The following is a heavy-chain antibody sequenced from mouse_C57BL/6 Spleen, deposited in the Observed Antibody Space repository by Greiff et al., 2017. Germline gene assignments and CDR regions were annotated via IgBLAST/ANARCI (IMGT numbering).Heavy chain of an antibody. CDR2: IDPANGNT. CDR1: GYTITNTY. CDR3: ARPYSNYAQCFAY. Sequence: VQLQQSVAELVRPGASVKLSCTASGYTITNTYMHWVKQRPEQGLEWIGRIDPANGNTKYAPKFQGKATITADTSSNTAYLQLSSLTSEDTDIYYCARPYSNYAQCFAYGGQGTLVTVSA. D-gene: IGHD2-5*01. V-gene: IGHV14-3*01. J-gene: IGHJ3*01.